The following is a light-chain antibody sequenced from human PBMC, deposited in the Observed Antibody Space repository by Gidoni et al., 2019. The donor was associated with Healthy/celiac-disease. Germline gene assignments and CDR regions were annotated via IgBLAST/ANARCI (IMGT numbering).Light chain of an antibody. J-gene: IGKJ5*01. V-gene: IGKV3-11*01. CDR3: QQRSNWPPVT. Sequence: VLTQSPATLSLSPGERATLSCRASQSVSSYLAWYQQKPGQAPRLLIYDASNRATGIPARFSGSGSGTDFTLTISSLEPEDFAVYYCQQRSNWPPVTFGQGTRLEIK. CDR2: DAS. CDR1: QSVSSY.